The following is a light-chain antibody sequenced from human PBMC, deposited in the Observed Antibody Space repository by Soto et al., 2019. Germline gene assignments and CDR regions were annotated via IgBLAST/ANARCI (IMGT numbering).Light chain of an antibody. CDR2: EVS. J-gene: IGLJ1*01. CDR3: NSYVAGSNV. V-gene: IGLV2-11*01. Sequence: QSALTQPRSVSGSPGQSVSISCTGTYSDVGAYDFVSWYQHYPGKAPKVIIYEVSKRPSGVPYRFSGSKSGNTASLTVSGLQAEDEADYYCNSYVAGSNVFGTGTKVTVL. CDR1: YSDVGAYDF.